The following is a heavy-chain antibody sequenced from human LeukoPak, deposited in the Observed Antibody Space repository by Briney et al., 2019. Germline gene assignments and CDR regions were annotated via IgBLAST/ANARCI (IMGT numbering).Heavy chain of an antibody. J-gene: IGHJ5*02. Sequence: PGESLKISFKGSGYTFTRYWIGWVRQMPGKGLEWMGIIYPGDSDTRYSPSFQGQVTISADKSITTAYMQWSSLKASDTAIYYCVRTSGWYSSWFDPWGQGTLVTVSS. CDR3: VRTSGWYSSWFDP. CDR1: GYTFTRYW. D-gene: IGHD6-19*01. CDR2: IYPGDSDT. V-gene: IGHV5-51*01.